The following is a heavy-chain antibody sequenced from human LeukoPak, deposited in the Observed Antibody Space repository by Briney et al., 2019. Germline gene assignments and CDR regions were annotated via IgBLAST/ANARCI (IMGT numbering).Heavy chain of an antibody. CDR1: GFAFSDYW. V-gene: IGHV3-7*03. Sequence: GSLRLSCGASGFAFSDYWMNWVRQAPGKRLEWEANIKPDGSDTYYVDSVKGRFTISRDDAENSLYLQMNSLRAEDTAVYYCTRARPLDYGGPFDIWGRGTMVTVSS. D-gene: IGHD4-23*01. CDR2: IKPDGSDT. CDR3: TRARPLDYGGPFDI. J-gene: IGHJ3*02.